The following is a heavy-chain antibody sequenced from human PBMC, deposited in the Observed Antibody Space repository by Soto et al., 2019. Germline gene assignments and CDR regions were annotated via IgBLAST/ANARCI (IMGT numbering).Heavy chain of an antibody. CDR3: ASIPGTAVDY. Sequence: EVQLVEAGGGLVQPGGSLRLSCAASGFTISRYWMSWVRQAPGKGLEWVANIKQDGSEKKYVESLKGRFTISRDNAKNALYLQLNTLTAEDPAVYFCASIPGTAVDYWGQGPLVTVSS. CDR1: GFTISRYW. D-gene: IGHD6-13*01. CDR2: IKQDGSEK. V-gene: IGHV3-7*01. J-gene: IGHJ4*02.